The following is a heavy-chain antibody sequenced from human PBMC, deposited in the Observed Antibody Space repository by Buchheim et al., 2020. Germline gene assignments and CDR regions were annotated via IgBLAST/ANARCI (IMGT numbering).Heavy chain of an antibody. CDR1: GGSISSGSYY. V-gene: IGHV4-61*02. CDR3: ARAGPWRYGDYGDY. Sequence: QVQLQESGPGLVKPSQTLSLTCTVSGGSISSGSYYWSWIRQPAGKGLEWIGRIYTSGSTNYNPSLKSRVTISVDTSKNQFSLKLSSVTAADTAVYYCARAGPWRYGDYGDYWGQGTL. J-gene: IGHJ4*02. D-gene: IGHD4-17*01. CDR2: IYTSGST.